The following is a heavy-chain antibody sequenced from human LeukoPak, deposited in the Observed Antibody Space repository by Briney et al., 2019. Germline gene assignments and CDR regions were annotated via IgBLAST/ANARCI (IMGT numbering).Heavy chain of an antibody. Sequence: SETLSLTCTVSGGSISSYYWSWIRQPPGKGLEWIGYIYTSGSTNYNPSLKSRVTISVDTSKNQFSLKLSSVTAADTAVYYCASHIDSSGYPDYWGQGTLVTVSS. CDR3: ASHIDSSGYPDY. CDR1: GGSISSYY. D-gene: IGHD3-22*01. J-gene: IGHJ4*02. CDR2: IYTSGST. V-gene: IGHV4-4*09.